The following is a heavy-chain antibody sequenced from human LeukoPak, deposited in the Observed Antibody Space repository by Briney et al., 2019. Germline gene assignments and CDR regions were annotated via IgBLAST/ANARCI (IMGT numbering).Heavy chain of an antibody. J-gene: IGHJ4*02. CDR1: GGSISSYY. CDR2: IYYSGST. CDR3: ARANLYSYGLSY. D-gene: IGHD5-18*01. V-gene: IGHV4-59*01. Sequence: PSETLSLTCTVSGGSISSYYWSWIRQPPGKGLEWIGYIYYSGSTNYNPSLKSRVTISVDTSKNQFSLKLSSVTAAVTAVYYCARANLYSYGLSYWGQGTLVTVSS.